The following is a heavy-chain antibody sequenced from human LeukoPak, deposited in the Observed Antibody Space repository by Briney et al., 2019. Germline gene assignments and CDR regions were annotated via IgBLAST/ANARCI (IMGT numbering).Heavy chain of an antibody. CDR2: IIPIFGTA. CDR3: ARGLAPETHSVTRNWFVP. D-gene: IGHD4-17*01. V-gene: IGHV1-69*05. Sequence: ASVKVSCKASGGTFSSYAISWVRQAPGQGLEWMGGIIPIFGTANYAQKFQGRVTITTDESTSTAYMELSSLRSEDTAVYYCARGLAPETHSVTRNWFVPWGQGTLVTVSS. J-gene: IGHJ5*02. CDR1: GGTFSSYA.